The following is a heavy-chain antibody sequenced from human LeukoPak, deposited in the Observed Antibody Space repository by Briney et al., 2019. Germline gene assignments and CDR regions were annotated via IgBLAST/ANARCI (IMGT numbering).Heavy chain of an antibody. J-gene: IGHJ5*02. D-gene: IGHD3-3*01. CDR1: GGTFSSYA. V-gene: IGHV1-69*05. CDR3: ARGSGLRFLEWLFPNDP. Sequence: GSSVKVSCKASGGTFSSYAISWVRQAPGQGVEWMGGIIPIFGTANYAQKFQGRVTITTDESTSTAYMELSSLRSEDTAVYYCARGSGLRFLEWLFPNDPWGQGTLVTASS. CDR2: IIPIFGTA.